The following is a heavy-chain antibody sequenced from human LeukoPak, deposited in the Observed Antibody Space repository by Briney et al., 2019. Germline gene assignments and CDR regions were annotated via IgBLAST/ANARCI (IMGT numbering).Heavy chain of an antibody. CDR1: GFTFSSYA. CDR3: ANGANDILTGYIDY. CDR2: ISGSGGST. J-gene: IGHJ4*02. V-gene: IGHV3-23*01. Sequence: QSGGSLRLSCAASGFTFSSYAMSWVRQAPGKGLEWVSAISGSGGSTYYADSVKGRFTISRDNSKNTLYLQMNSLRAEDTAVYYCANGANDILTGYIDYGGQGPLVTVSS. D-gene: IGHD3-9*01.